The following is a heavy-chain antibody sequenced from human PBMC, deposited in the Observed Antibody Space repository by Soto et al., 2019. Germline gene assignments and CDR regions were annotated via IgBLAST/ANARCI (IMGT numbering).Heavy chain of an antibody. CDR1: GFSVTTNY. Sequence: EVQLVETGGGLIQPGGSLRLSCLASGFSVTTNYIIWVRQPPGKGLEWVSTTFTGGSTHYADSVKGRFSISRDNSKNTVYRQMTNLRVEDTAVYYCAKKPPSSIQWWAFGMDVWGQGTTVSVSS. V-gene: IGHV3-53*02. CDR2: TFTGGST. J-gene: IGHJ6*02. CDR3: AKKPPSSIQWWAFGMDV. D-gene: IGHD2-8*01.